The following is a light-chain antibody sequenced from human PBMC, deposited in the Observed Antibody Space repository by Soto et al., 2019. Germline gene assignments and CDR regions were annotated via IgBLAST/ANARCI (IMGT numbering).Light chain of an antibody. Sequence: ESVLTQSPATLSLSPGERATLSCRASQSVSSYLAWYQQKPGQAPRLLIYDASNRATGIPARFSGSGSGTDFTLTIISLEPEDFAVYYCQPRSNWPLTFAGGTKVHIK. V-gene: IGKV3-11*01. CDR1: QSVSSY. J-gene: IGKJ4*01. CDR2: DAS. CDR3: QPRSNWPLT.